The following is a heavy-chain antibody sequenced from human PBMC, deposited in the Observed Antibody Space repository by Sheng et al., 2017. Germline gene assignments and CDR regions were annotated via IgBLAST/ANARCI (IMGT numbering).Heavy chain of an antibody. V-gene: IGHV1-69*13. CDR3: ATESPIEGGLAY. CDR2: IIPLFDAT. D-gene: IGHD3-16*01. Sequence: QVQLVQSGAELKKPGSSVRVSCKASGGTFSSYTFSWVRQAPGQGLEWMGDIIPLFDATDYAQKFQGRVTITVDKSTGTGYMDLKSLRSEDTAIYYCATESPIEGGLAYWGQGTPVTVSS. J-gene: IGHJ4*02. CDR1: GGTFSSYT.